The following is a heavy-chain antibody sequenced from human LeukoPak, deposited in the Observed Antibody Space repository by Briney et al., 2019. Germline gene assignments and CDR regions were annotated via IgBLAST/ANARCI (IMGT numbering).Heavy chain of an antibody. CDR1: GGTFSSYT. CDR3: ASESGSYNDAFDI. V-gene: IGHV1-69*02. J-gene: IGHJ3*02. Sequence: SVKVSCKASGGTFSSYTISRVRQAPGQGLEWMGRIIPILGIANYAQKFQGRVTITADKSTSTAYMELSSLRSEDTAVYYCASESGSYNDAFDIWGQGTMVTVSS. D-gene: IGHD1-26*01. CDR2: IIPILGIA.